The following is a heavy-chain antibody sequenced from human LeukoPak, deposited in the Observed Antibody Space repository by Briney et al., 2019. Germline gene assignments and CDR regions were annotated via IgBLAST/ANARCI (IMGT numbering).Heavy chain of an antibody. CDR3: AREDIVVVPAATSWLDP. Sequence: SGGSLRLSCAASGFTFSSYAMSWVRQAPGKGLEWVAVISYDGSNKYYADSVKGRFTISRDNSKNTLYLQMNSLRAEDTAVYYCAREDIVVVPAATSWLDPWGQGTLVTVSS. CDR2: ISYDGSNK. D-gene: IGHD2-2*01. V-gene: IGHV3-30-3*01. J-gene: IGHJ5*02. CDR1: GFTFSSYA.